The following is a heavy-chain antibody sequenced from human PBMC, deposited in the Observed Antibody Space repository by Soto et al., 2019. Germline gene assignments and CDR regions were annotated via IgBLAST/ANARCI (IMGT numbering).Heavy chain of an antibody. CDR3: AGGIVVVPAATVGLDV. V-gene: IGHV1-2*02. CDR1: GYTFTGYY. J-gene: IGHJ6*02. CDR2: INPNSGGT. D-gene: IGHD2-2*01. Sequence: ASVKVSCKASGYTFTGYYMHWVRQAPGQGLEWMGWINPNSGGTNYAQKFQGRVTMTRDTSISTAYMELSGLRSDDTAVYYCAGGIVVVPAATVGLDVWGQGTTVTVSS.